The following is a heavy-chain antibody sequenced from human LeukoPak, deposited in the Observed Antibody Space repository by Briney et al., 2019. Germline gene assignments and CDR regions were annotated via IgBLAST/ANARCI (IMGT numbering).Heavy chain of an antibody. D-gene: IGHD2-2*01. J-gene: IGHJ4*02. CDR1: GFTFNNFT. V-gene: IGHV3-30*04. CDR3: AKDRGYCSSTSCYYFDY. Sequence: PGGSLRLSCAASGFTFNNFTMHWVRQAPGKGLEWVAVISYDGSKQYYADSVKGRFTISRDNSKNTLYLQMNSLRAEDTAVYYCAKDRGYCSSTSCYYFDYWGQGTLVTVSS. CDR2: ISYDGSKQ.